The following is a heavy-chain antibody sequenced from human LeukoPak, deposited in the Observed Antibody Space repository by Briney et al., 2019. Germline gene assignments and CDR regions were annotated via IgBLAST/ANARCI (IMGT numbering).Heavy chain of an antibody. CDR2: IYTSGST. CDR1: GGSISSGSYY. CDR3: ASGRIRDYYDSSGSFDY. D-gene: IGHD3-22*01. J-gene: IGHJ4*02. Sequence: KPSQTLSLTCTVSGGSISSGSYYWSWIRQPAGKGLEWIGRIYTSGSTNYNPSLKSRVTISVDTSKNQFSLKLSSVTAADTAVYYCASGRIRDYYDSSGSFDYWGQGTLVTVSS. V-gene: IGHV4-61*02.